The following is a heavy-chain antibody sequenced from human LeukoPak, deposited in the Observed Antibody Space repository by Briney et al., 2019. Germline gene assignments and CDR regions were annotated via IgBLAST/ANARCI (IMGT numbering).Heavy chain of an antibody. CDR2: IYYSGST. V-gene: IGHV4-59*08. D-gene: IGHD2-21*02. J-gene: IGHJ4*02. Sequence: SETLSLTCTVSGGSISSYYWSWIRQPPGKGLEWIGYIYYSGSTNYNPSLKSRVTISVDTSKNQFSLKLSSVTAADTAVYYCARAAYCGGDCQRGPFDYWGQGTLVTVSS. CDR3: ARAAYCGGDCQRGPFDY. CDR1: GGSISSYY.